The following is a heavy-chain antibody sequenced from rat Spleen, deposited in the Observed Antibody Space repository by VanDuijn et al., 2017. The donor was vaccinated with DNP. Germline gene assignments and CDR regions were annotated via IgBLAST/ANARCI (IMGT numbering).Heavy chain of an antibody. V-gene: IGHV5-19*01. CDR1: GFTFSNYG. J-gene: IGHJ2*01. D-gene: IGHD1-11*01. Sequence: EVQLVESGGGLVQPGRSLKLSCAASGFTFSNYGIHWIRQAPTKGLEWVATISYNGGTPYYRDSVKGRFTISRDNAQSTLYLQMDSLRSEDTATYYWAKGPNYGGWNDYFDYWGLGVMVTVSS. CDR2: ISYNGGTP. CDR3: AKGPNYGGWNDYFDY.